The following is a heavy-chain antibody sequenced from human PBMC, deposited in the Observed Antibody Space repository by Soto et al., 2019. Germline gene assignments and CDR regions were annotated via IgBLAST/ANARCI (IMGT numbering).Heavy chain of an antibody. J-gene: IGHJ4*02. CDR1: GYTFTSYG. CDR3: ARIITGRGGEGDY. D-gene: IGHD3-10*01. CDR2: INSYNGNT. V-gene: IGHV1-18*01. Sequence: QLVQSGAEVKKPGASVKVSCKASGYTFTSYGISWVRQAPGQGLEWMGWINSYNGNTNYAQKFQDRVTMTTDTTTSTAYMELRSLTSDDTAVYYCARIITGRGGEGDYWGQGTLVTVSS.